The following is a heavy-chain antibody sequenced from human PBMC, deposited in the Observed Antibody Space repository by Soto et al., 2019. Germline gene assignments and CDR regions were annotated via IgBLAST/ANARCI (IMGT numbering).Heavy chain of an antibody. CDR1: GGSISSYY. J-gene: IGHJ4*02. Sequence: PSETLSLTCTVSGGSISSYYWSWIRQPAGKGLEWIGRIYTSGSTNYNPSLKSRVTMSVDTSKNQFSLKLSSVTAADTAVYYCARDGYYDILTGYSYFDYWGQGTLVTVSS. D-gene: IGHD3-9*01. CDR2: IYTSGST. CDR3: ARDGYYDILTGYSYFDY. V-gene: IGHV4-4*07.